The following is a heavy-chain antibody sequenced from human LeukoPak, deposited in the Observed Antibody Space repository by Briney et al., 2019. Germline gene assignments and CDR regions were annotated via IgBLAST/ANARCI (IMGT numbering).Heavy chain of an antibody. Sequence: GESLKISCKASEYRFTSYWIGWVRQMPGKGLEWVGIIYPSDSDARYSPSFQGQVTISADKSINTAYLQWSSLKASDTAMYYCARRNYDILTGYYNDYFDYWGQGTLVTVSS. CDR1: EYRFTSYW. CDR2: IYPSDSDA. J-gene: IGHJ4*02. D-gene: IGHD3-9*01. CDR3: ARRNYDILTGYYNDYFDY. V-gene: IGHV5-51*01.